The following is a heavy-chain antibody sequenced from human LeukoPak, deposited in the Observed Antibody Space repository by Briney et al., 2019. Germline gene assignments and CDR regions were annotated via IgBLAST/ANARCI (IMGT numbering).Heavy chain of an antibody. Sequence: ASVKVSCKASGYTFTSYAMNWVRQAPGQGLEWMGWINTNTGNPTYAQGFTGRFVFSLDTSVSTAYLQISSLKAEGTAVYYCARVGATVTTRYYYYGMDVWGQGTTVTVSS. D-gene: IGHD4-17*01. CDR2: INTNTGNP. V-gene: IGHV7-4-1*02. CDR1: GYTFTSYA. J-gene: IGHJ6*02. CDR3: ARVGATVTTRYYYYGMDV.